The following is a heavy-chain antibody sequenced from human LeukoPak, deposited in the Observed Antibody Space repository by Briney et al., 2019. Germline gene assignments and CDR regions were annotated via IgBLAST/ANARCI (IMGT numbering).Heavy chain of an antibody. Sequence: SETLSLTCTVSGGSISSADYYWSWIRQPPGKGLEWIGYVYYSATTEYNPSLKSRVTISVDTSKRQFSLRVTSVTAADTAVYYCAGTTKRWLQPPYYFDYWGQGTLVTVSS. CDR1: GGSISSADYY. V-gene: IGHV4-30-4*01. CDR3: AGTTKRWLQPPYYFDY. CDR2: VYYSATT. D-gene: IGHD5-24*01. J-gene: IGHJ4*02.